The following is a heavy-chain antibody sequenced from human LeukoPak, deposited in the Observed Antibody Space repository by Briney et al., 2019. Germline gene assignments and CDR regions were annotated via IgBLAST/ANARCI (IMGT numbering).Heavy chain of an antibody. D-gene: IGHD2-21*02. V-gene: IGHV3-11*01. Sequence: GGSLRLSCAASGFTFGTFWMSWIRQAPGKGLEWGSFISASGSTTWNAGSVRARFTISRDDANSSLSLQMNSLTVEDTALSFCARRCFGDCRHRAFDVWGPGTMATVSS. CDR3: ARRCFGDCRHRAFDV. J-gene: IGHJ3*01. CDR2: ISASGSTT. CDR1: GFTFGTFW.